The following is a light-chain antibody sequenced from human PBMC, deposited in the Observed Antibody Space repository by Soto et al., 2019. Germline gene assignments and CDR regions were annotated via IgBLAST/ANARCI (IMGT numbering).Light chain of an antibody. CDR3: CSYTRGRTLV. J-gene: IGLJ2*01. CDR1: SSDVGGYDY. CDR2: EVT. V-gene: IGLV2-14*01. Sequence: QSVLTQPASVSGSPGQSITISCTGTSSDVGGYDYVSWYQQHPDKAPKVMIYEVTNRPSGVSNRFSGSKSGNTASLTISGLQAEDEADYYCCSYTRGRTLVFGGGTKLTVL.